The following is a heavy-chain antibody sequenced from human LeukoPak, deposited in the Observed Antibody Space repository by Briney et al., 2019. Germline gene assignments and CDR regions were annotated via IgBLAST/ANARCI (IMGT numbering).Heavy chain of an antibody. Sequence: SETLSLTCTVSGGSISSSSYYWGWIRQPPGKGLEWIGSIYYSGSTYYNPSLKSRVTISVDTSKNQFSLKLSSVTAADTAVYYCSRRGYYDSTGYYPKQAIWFDPWGQGTLVTVSS. CDR1: GGSISSSSYY. CDR2: IYYSGST. V-gene: IGHV4-39*07. J-gene: IGHJ5*02. D-gene: IGHD3-22*01. CDR3: SRRGYYDSTGYYPKQAIWFDP.